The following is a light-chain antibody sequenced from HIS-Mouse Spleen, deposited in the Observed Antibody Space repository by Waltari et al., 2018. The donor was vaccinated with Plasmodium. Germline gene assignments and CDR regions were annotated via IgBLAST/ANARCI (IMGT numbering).Light chain of an antibody. V-gene: IGKV1-39*01. CDR1: QSISNY. Sequence: DIQMTQSPSSLSASVGDRVTITCRASQSISNYLNWYQQKPGKAPKFLIYAASTLQSGVPSRFSGSGSGTDFTLTISSLQPEDFATYCGQQSYSTWTFGQGTKVEIK. J-gene: IGKJ1*01. CDR2: AAS. CDR3: QQSYSTWT.